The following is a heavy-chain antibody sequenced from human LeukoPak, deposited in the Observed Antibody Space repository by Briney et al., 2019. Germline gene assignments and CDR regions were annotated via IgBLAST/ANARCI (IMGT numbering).Heavy chain of an antibody. CDR2: INHSGSI. CDR1: GGSFSGYY. D-gene: IGHD4-17*01. CDR3: ARGEGATGTTVTTSLDP. Sequence: SETLSLTCAVYGGSFSGYYWSWIRQPPGKGLEWIGEINHSGSINYNPSLKSRVTISVDTSKNQFSLKLTSVTAADTAVYYCARGEGATGTTVTTSLDPWGQGTLVTVSS. V-gene: IGHV4-34*01. J-gene: IGHJ5*02.